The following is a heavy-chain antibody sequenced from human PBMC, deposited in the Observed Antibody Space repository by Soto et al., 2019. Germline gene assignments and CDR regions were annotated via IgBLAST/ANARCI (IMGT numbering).Heavy chain of an antibody. D-gene: IGHD3-10*01. J-gene: IGHJ6*02. CDR3: ARQGSNEYYYYGMDV. CDR1: GGTFSSYA. V-gene: IGHV1-69*12. Sequence: QVQLVQSGAEVKKPGSSVKVSCKASGGTFSSYAINWVRQAPGQGLEWMGGIIRIFGTPDYAQRFQGRVTITADESTSTAYMGLSSLRSEDTAVYYCARQGSNEYYYYGMDVWGQGTTVTVSS. CDR2: IIRIFGTP.